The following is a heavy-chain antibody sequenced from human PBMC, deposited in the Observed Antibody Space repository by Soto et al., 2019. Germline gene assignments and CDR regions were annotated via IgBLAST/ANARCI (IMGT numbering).Heavy chain of an antibody. V-gene: IGHV4-59*01. D-gene: IGHD6-13*01. CDR3: ARDPAAVPRAFDH. CDR2: VFYTGRA. Sequence: ETLSLTCTVSGGSLGSYYWSWIRQPPGKGLEWIGYVFYTGRANYNASLKSRVSISLDTSNYQFSLKLSSVTAADTAVYYCARDPAAVPRAFDHWGRGTLVTVSS. J-gene: IGHJ4*02. CDR1: GGSLGSYY.